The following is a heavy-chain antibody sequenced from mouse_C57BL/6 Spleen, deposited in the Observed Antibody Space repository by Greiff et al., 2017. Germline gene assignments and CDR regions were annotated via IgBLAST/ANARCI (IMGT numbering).Heavy chain of an antibody. D-gene: IGHD3-2*02. Sequence: QVQLQQPGAELVKPGASVKLSCKASGYTFTSYWMQWVKQRPGQGLEWIGEIDPSDSYTNYNQKFKGKATLTVDTSSSTAYMQRSSLTSEDSAVYYWARRLRAMDYWGQGTSVTVSS. CDR2: IDPSDSYT. J-gene: IGHJ4*01. CDR3: ARRLRAMDY. CDR1: GYTFTSYW. V-gene: IGHV1-50*01.